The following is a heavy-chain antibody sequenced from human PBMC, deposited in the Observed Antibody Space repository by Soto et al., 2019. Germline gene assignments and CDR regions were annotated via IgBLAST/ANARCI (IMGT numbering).Heavy chain of an antibody. CDR2: IIPIFGTA. Sequence: SVKVSCKASGGTCSNYGISWVRQAPGQGLEWMGGIIPIFGTANYAQKFQGRVTIIADESTSTAYMELSSLRSEDTAVYYCARDDSSGYLYGMDVWGQGITVTVSS. CDR3: ARDDSSGYLYGMDV. V-gene: IGHV1-69*13. CDR1: GGTCSNYG. D-gene: IGHD3-22*01. J-gene: IGHJ6*02.